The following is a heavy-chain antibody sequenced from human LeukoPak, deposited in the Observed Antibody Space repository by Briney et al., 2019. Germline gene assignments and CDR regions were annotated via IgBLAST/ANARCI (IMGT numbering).Heavy chain of an antibody. J-gene: IGHJ4*02. CDR1: GFTFSSYS. CDR2: ITSNTNYI. V-gene: IGHV3-21*04. D-gene: IGHD3-10*01. CDR3: ARVVPPTDYGSGSYFWDPYYFDY. Sequence: GGSLRLSCAASGFTFSSYSMNWVRQAPGTGLEWVSSITSNTNYIYYADSVKGRFTISRDNSKNTLYLQMNSLRAEDTAVYYCARVVPPTDYGSGSYFWDPYYFDYWGQGTLVTVSS.